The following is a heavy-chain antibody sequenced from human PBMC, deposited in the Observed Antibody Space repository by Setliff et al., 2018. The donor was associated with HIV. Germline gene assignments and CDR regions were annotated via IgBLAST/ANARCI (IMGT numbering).Heavy chain of an antibody. V-gene: IGHV3-33*08. CDR1: GFSFSRYG. CDR2: IWKDGSKI. D-gene: IGHD6-13*01. CDR3: ARDCRVGWVFTYGMDV. J-gene: IGHJ6*02. Sequence: LSLSCAVSGFSFSRYGMHWVRQAPGRGLEWVAVIWKDGSKIYYADSVKGRFTISRDNSKNTLFLQMNSLRPEDTAVYYCARDCRVGWVFTYGMDVWGQGTLVTVSS.